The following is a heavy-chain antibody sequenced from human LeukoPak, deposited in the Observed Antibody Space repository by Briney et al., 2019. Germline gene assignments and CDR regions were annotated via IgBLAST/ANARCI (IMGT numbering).Heavy chain of an antibody. Sequence: GGSLRLSCAASGFTFDDYGMSWVRQAPGKGLEWVSGINWNGGSTGYADSVKGRFTISRDNAKNSLYLQMNSLRAEDTAVYYCAGDQSYYDSSGYYYPYWGQGTLVTVSS. CDR3: AGDQSYYDSSGYYYPY. D-gene: IGHD3-22*01. CDR1: GFTFDDYG. J-gene: IGHJ4*02. CDR2: INWNGGST. V-gene: IGHV3-20*04.